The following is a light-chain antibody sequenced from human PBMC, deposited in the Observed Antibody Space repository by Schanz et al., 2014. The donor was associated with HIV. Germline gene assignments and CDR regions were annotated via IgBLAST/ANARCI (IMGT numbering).Light chain of an antibody. CDR3: QSYDSSLRVVV. Sequence: QSVLTQPPSVSGAPGQRITTSCTGSSSTIGAGYDVHWYQQVPGTAPKLLIYENNHRPSGVPDRISGSRSATSASLAITGLQAEDEAIYYCQSYDSSLRVVVFGGGTKLTVL. CDR2: ENN. CDR1: SSTIGAGYD. J-gene: IGLJ2*01. V-gene: IGLV1-40*01.